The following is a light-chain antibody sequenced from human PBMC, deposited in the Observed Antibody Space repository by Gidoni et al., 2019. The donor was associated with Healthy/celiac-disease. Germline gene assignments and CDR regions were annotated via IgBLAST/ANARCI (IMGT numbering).Light chain of an antibody. V-gene: IGKV2-28*01. Sequence: DIVMPRSPLSLPVTPGEPASISCRSSQSLLHSNGYNYLDWYLQKPGQSPQLLIYLGSNRASGVPDRFSGSGSGTDFTLKISRVEAVDVGVYYCMQALQTPLTFGGXTKVEIK. CDR2: LGS. J-gene: IGKJ4*01. CDR1: QSLLHSNGYNY. CDR3: MQALQTPLT.